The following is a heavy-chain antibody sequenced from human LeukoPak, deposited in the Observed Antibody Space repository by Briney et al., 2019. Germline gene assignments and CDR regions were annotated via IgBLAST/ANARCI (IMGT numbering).Heavy chain of an antibody. D-gene: IGHD3-22*01. Sequence: SETLSLTCAVSGGSISSSNYYWGWIRQPPGKGLEWIGNIYYTGSTYYNPSLTSRVTISVDSSKNHFSLKLTSVTAADTAVYYCASILNPNYFDTSGYYDYWGQGTLVTVSS. J-gene: IGHJ4*02. V-gene: IGHV4-39*07. CDR3: ASILNPNYFDTSGYYDY. CDR2: IYYTGST. CDR1: GGSISSSNYY.